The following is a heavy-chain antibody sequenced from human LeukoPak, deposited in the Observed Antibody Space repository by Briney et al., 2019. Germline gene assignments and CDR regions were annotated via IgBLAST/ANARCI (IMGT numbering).Heavy chain of an antibody. CDR1: GFTFSSYG. CDR2: IWYDGSNK. V-gene: IGHV3-33*01. CDR3: ARVFRSGWVDY. J-gene: IGHJ4*02. D-gene: IGHD6-19*01. Sequence: SGGSLRLSCAASGFTFSSYGMHWVRQAPGKGLEWVAVIWYDGSNKYYADSVKGRFTISRGNSKNTLYLQMSSLRAEDTAVYYCARVFRSGWVDYWGQGTLVTVSS.